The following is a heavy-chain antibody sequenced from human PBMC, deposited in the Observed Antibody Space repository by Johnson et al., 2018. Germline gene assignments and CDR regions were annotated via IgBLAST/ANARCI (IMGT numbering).Heavy chain of an antibody. V-gene: IGHV3-15*01. D-gene: IGHD3-10*01. Sequence: VQLVESGGGLVQPGGSLRLSCAASGFTFNIASMSWVRQSPGKGLEWVGRIKSKTDGGAIDFTAPVKGRFTNSRDDSKKTLYLQMNSLKTEDTAVYYCSTDGAHWGQGTLVTVSS. CDR3: STDGAH. J-gene: IGHJ1*01. CDR1: GFTFNIAS. CDR2: IKSKTDGGAI.